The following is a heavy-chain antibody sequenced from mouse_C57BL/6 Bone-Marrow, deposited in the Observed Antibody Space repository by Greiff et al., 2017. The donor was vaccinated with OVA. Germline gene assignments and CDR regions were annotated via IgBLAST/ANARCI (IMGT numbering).Heavy chain of an antibody. CDR2: ISNLAYSI. CDR3: ARRGSSYGFAY. J-gene: IGHJ3*01. D-gene: IGHD1-1*01. V-gene: IGHV5-15*01. Sequence: EVKLMESGGGLVPPGGSLKLSCAASGFTFSDYGMAWVRQAPRKGPEWVAFISNLAYSIYYADTVTGRFTISRENAKNTLYLEMSSLRSEDTAMYYCARRGSSYGFAYWGQGTLVTVSA. CDR1: GFTFSDYG.